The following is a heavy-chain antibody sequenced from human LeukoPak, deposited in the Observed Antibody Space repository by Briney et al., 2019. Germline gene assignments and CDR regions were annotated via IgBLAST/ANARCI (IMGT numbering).Heavy chain of an antibody. D-gene: IGHD6-19*01. CDR2: IYTGGTT. J-gene: IGHJ4*02. Sequence: GGSLRLSCAASGFTVSSNYMSWVRQAPGKGLQWVSVIYTGGTTYYADSVKGRFTISRDKSKNTLCLQMNSLRVEDTAVYFCARGVAGPHEFDYWGQGTLVTVSS. CDR1: GFTVSSNY. V-gene: IGHV3-53*01. CDR3: ARGVAGPHEFDY.